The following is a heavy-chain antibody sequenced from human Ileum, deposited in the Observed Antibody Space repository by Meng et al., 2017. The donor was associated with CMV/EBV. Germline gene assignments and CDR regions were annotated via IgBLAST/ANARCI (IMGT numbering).Heavy chain of an antibody. CDR2: INPNSGGT. Sequence: YTFTGYYMHWVRQAPGQGLEWMGWINPNSGGTNYAQKFQGRVTMTRDTSISTAYMELSRLRSDDTAVYYCATHPSPPGWELLITWFDPWGQGTLVTVSS. CDR3: ATHPSPPGWELLITWFDP. D-gene: IGHD1-26*01. J-gene: IGHJ5*02. V-gene: IGHV1-2*02. CDR1: YTFTGYY.